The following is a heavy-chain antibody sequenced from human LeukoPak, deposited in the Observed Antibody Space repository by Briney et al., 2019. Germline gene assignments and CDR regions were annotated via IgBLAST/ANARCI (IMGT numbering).Heavy chain of an antibody. CDR1: GFTFSSYG. V-gene: IGHV3-33*01. Sequence: GGSLRLSCAASGFTFSSYGMHWVRQAPGKGLEWVAVIWYDGSNKYYADSVKGRFTISRDNSKNTLYLQMNSLRAEDTAVYYCASDLQEGAFDYWGQGTLVTVSS. D-gene: IGHD1-1*01. CDR2: IWYDGSNK. CDR3: ASDLQEGAFDY. J-gene: IGHJ4*02.